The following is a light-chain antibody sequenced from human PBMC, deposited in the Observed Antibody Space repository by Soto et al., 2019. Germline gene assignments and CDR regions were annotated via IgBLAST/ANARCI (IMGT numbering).Light chain of an antibody. V-gene: IGKV3-20*01. Sequence: EIVLTQSPGTLSLSPGERATLSCRASQTVSSNYLAWYQQKPGQAPRLLIYGASSRATGIPDRFSGSGSGTDFTLTISRLEPEDFAVYYCQHYATSAPWTFGQGTKVEIK. CDR1: QTVSSNY. CDR2: GAS. CDR3: QHYATSAPWT. J-gene: IGKJ1*01.